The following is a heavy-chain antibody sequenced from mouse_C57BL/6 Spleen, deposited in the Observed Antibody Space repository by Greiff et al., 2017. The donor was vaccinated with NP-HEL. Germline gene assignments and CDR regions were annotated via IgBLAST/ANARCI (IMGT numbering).Heavy chain of an antibody. J-gene: IGHJ1*03. Sequence: QVQLQQPGAELVKPGASVKMSCKASGYTFTSYWITWVKQRPGQGLEWIGDIYPGSGSTNYNEKFKSKATLTVDTSYSTAYMQLSSLTSEDSAVYYCARGGTYDGYFDWYFDVWGTGTTVTVSS. D-gene: IGHD2-3*01. CDR3: ARGGTYDGYFDWYFDV. V-gene: IGHV1-55*01. CDR2: IYPGSGST. CDR1: GYTFTSYW.